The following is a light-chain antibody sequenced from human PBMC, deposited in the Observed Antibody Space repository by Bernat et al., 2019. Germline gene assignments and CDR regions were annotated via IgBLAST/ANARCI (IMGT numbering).Light chain of an antibody. Sequence: YVLTRPPSVSGAPGETASVSCEGDNIGYKSVHWYQQKPGQAPVLLIYSDSARPSGIPERFSGSNSGNTATLTINRVESGDEADYYCQVWDGATAHFVFGTGTHVTVL. V-gene: IGLV3-21*04. CDR3: QVWDGATAHFV. CDR1: NIGYKS. J-gene: IGLJ1*01. CDR2: SDS.